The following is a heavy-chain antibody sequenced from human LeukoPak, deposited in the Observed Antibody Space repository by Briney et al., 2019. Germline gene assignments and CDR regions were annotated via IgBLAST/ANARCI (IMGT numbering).Heavy chain of an antibody. CDR1: GYTFTSYG. D-gene: IGHD3-10*01. Sequence: ASVKVSCKASGYTFTSYGISWVRQAPGQGLEWMGIINPSGGSTSYAQKFQGRVTMTRDTSTSTVYMELSSLRSEDTAVYYCARSYYYDAFDIWGQGTMVTVSS. V-gene: IGHV1-46*01. J-gene: IGHJ3*02. CDR3: ARSYYYDAFDI. CDR2: INPSGGST.